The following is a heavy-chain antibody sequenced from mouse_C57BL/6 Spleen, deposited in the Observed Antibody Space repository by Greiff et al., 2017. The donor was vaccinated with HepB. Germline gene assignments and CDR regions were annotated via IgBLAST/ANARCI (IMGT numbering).Heavy chain of an antibody. J-gene: IGHJ4*01. CDR2: ISSCSSTI. V-gene: IGHV5-17*01. CDR1: GFTFSDYG. Sequence: EVHLVESGGGLVKPGGSLKLSCAASGFTFSDYGMHWVRQAPEKGLEWVAYISSCSSTIYYADTVKGRFTISRDNAKNTLFLQMTSLRSEDTAMYYCARQTVVAGYYAMDYWGQGTSVTVSS. D-gene: IGHD1-1*01. CDR3: ARQTVVAGYYAMDY.